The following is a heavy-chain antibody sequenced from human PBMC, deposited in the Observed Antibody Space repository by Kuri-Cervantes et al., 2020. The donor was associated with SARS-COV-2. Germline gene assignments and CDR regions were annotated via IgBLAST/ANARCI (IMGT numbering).Heavy chain of an antibody. CDR1: GFTFSNAW. Sequence: GESLKISCAASGFTFSNAWMSWVRQAPGKGLEWVSYISSSGSTIYYADSVKGRFTISRDNAKNSLYLQMNSLRAEDTAVYYCARGDSSGYLYYFDYWGQGTLVTVSS. CDR2: ISSSGSTI. CDR3: ARGDSSGYLYYFDY. D-gene: IGHD3-22*01. J-gene: IGHJ4*02. V-gene: IGHV3-11*04.